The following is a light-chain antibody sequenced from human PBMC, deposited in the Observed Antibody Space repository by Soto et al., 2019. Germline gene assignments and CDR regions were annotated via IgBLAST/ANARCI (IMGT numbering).Light chain of an antibody. CDR3: QQYNTMAT. Sequence: DIQMTQSPSTLSASVGDRVSITCRASQSISSWVAWYQQKPGKAPKLLISNASSLESGVPSRFSGSGSGTEFTLTISSLQPDDFAAYYCQQYNTMATFGQGTKVEIK. V-gene: IGKV1-5*03. CDR1: QSISSW. CDR2: NAS. J-gene: IGKJ1*01.